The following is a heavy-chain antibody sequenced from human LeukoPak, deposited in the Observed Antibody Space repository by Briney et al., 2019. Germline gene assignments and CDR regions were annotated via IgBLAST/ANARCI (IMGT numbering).Heavy chain of an antibody. CDR2: ISGSGGST. CDR3: ARESAIVVVPASRFDP. J-gene: IGHJ5*02. CDR1: GFTFSSYA. D-gene: IGHD2-2*01. V-gene: IGHV3-23*01. Sequence: GGSLRLSCAASGFTFSSYAMHWVRQAPGKGLEWVSGISGSGGSTYYAVSVKGRFTISRDNSKDTLYLQMNSLRAEDTAVYYCARESAIVVVPASRFDPWGQGTLVTVSS.